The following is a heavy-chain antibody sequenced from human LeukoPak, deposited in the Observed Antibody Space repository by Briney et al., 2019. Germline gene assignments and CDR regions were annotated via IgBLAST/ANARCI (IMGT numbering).Heavy chain of an antibody. CDR2: ISYDGSNK. Sequence: PGGSLRLSCAASGSTFSIYAMHWVRQAPGKGLEWAAVISYDGSNKYYADSVKGRFTISRDNSKNTLYLQMNSLRAEDTAVYYCAREFLDSYGLGYYYGMDVWGQGTTVTVSS. V-gene: IGHV3-30-3*01. D-gene: IGHD5-18*01. CDR3: AREFLDSYGLGYYYGMDV. CDR1: GSTFSIYA. J-gene: IGHJ6*02.